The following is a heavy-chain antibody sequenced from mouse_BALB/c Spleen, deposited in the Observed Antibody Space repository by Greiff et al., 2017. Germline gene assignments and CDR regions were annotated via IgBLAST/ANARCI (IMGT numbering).Heavy chain of an antibody. D-gene: IGHD1-1*01. CDR1: GFTFSSYG. Sequence: EVMLVESGGGLVQPGGSLKLSCAASGFTFSSYGMSWVRQTPDKRLELVATINSNGGSTYYPDSVKGRFTISRDNAKNTLYLQMSSLKSEDTAMYYCARGDTTVVPYFDYWGQGTTLTVSS. CDR3: ARGDTTVVPYFDY. J-gene: IGHJ2*01. CDR2: INSNGGST. V-gene: IGHV5-6-3*01.